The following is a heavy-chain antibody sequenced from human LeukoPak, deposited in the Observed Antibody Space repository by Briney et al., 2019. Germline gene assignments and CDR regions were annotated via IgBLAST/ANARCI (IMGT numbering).Heavy chain of an antibody. D-gene: IGHD6-13*01. J-gene: IGHJ5*02. V-gene: IGHV4-39*07. CDR3: ARGYKGIAAAGTRHYNWFDP. Sequence: SETLSLTCTVSGGSISSSSYYWGWIRQPPGKGLEWIGEINHSGSTNYNPSLKSRVTISVDTSKNQFSLKLSSVTAADTAVYYCARGYKGIAAAGTRHYNWFDPWGQGTLVTVSS. CDR2: INHSGST. CDR1: GGSISSSSYY.